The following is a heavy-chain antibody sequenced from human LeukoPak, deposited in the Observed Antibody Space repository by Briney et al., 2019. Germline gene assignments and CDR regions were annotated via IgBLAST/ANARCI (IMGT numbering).Heavy chain of an antibody. D-gene: IGHD4-17*01. J-gene: IGHJ4*02. CDR3: AILKLSGDYKDY. Sequence: GGSLRLSCAASGFTFSSYWMHWVRQAPGKGLVWVSRINSDGSSTSYADSVKGRFTISRDNSKNTLYLQMNSLRAEDTAVYYCAILKLSGDYKDYWGQGTLVTVSP. CDR2: INSDGSST. V-gene: IGHV3-74*01. CDR1: GFTFSSYW.